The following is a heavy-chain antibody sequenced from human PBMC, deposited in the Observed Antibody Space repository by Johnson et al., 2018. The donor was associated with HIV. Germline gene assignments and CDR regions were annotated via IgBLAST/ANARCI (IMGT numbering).Heavy chain of an antibody. CDR1: GFTLSTYW. V-gene: IGHV3-33*08. CDR2: LWYDGTTA. Sequence: VQLVESGGGLVQPGGSLRLSCAASGFTLSTYWMHWVRQAPGKGLEWVSILWYDGTTAFYAASVKGRFTISRDTSKKMLYLQMNSLRAEDTAVYYCARDGPWLQSQRDAFDVWGRGTMVTVSS. CDR3: ARDGPWLQSQRDAFDV. J-gene: IGHJ3*01. D-gene: IGHD5-24*01.